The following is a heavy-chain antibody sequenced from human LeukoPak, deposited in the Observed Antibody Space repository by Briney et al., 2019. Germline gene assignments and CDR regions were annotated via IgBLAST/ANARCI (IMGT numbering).Heavy chain of an antibody. CDR3: ARHYKVPAGGSYYFEY. J-gene: IGHJ4*02. CDR2: IYYSGST. D-gene: IGHD2-2*01. Sequence: SETLSLTCTVSGGSISSSSYYWGWIRQPPGKGLGWIGSIYYSGSTYYKPSLKSRVTISVDTSKNQFSLKLSSVTAADTAVYYCARHYKVPAGGSYYFEYWGQGNLVTVSS. CDR1: GGSISSSSYY. V-gene: IGHV4-39*01.